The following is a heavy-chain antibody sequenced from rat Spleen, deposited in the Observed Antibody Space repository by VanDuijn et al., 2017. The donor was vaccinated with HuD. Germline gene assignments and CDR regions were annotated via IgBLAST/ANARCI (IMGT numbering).Heavy chain of an antibody. V-gene: IGHV5S10*01. CDR2: IIYDGSRT. CDR1: GFTFSNYG. J-gene: IGHJ3*01. D-gene: IGHD1-4*01. CDR3: STHGYPDNPYNWFAY. Sequence: EVQLVESGGGLVRPGRSLKLSCAASGFTFSNYGMHWIRQAPKKGLEWVATIIYDGSRTYYRDSVKGRFTISRDNAESTLYLQMDSLRSEDTATYYCSTHGYPDNPYNWFAYWGQGTLVTVSS.